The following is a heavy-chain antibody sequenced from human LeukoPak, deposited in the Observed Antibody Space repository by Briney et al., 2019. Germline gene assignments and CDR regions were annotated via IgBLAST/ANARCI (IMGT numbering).Heavy chain of an antibody. CDR3: ASHSGGYAY. CDR2: ISGSGLMT. J-gene: IGHJ4*02. CDR1: GFTFSDYA. V-gene: IGHV3-23*01. Sequence: PGGSLRLSCAASGFTFSDYAMTWVRQAPGKGLEWVATISGSGLMTYYADSVKGRFTVSGDNSKNTLYLQMSSLTAADTAVYYCASHSGGYAYWGQGTLVTVSS. D-gene: IGHD5-12*01.